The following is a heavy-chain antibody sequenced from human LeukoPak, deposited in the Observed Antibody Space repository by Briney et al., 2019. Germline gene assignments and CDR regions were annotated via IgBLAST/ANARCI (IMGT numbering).Heavy chain of an antibody. CDR1: GGSISSYY. J-gene: IGHJ4*02. CDR2: IYYSGST. CDR3: ARGGGGNSAFFAY. D-gene: IGHD4-23*01. V-gene: IGHV4-59*01. Sequence: SETLSLTCTVSGGSISSYYWSWIRQPPGKGLEWIGYIYYSGSTNYNPSLKSRVTISVDTSKNQFSLKLSSVTAADTAVYYCARGGGGNSAFFAYWGQGTLVTVSS.